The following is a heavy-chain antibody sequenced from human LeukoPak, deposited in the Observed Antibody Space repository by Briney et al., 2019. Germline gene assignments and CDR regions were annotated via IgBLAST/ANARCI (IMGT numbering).Heavy chain of an antibody. CDR2: INPNSGGT. CDR3: VRDDVSP. CDR1: GYTFTGYY. V-gene: IGHV1-2*02. Sequence: ASVKVSYMTSGYTFTGYYIHWVRQAPGRGREWMGWINPNSGGTNYAQNFQGRVTMTRDTSISTAYMELSRLRSDDTAVYYCVRDDVSPWGQGTLVTVSS. J-gene: IGHJ5*02.